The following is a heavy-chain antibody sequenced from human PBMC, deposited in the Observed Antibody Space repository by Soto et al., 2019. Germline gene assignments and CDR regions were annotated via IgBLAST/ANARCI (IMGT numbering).Heavy chain of an antibody. D-gene: IGHD2-15*01. CDR2: INADNGNT. V-gene: IGHV1-3*01. Sequence: ASVKVSCKASGYTFTSYAMHWVRQAPGQRLEWMGWINADNGNTKYSQKLQGRVTITRDTSTSTAYMELSSLRSDDTAVYYCARVVVNWFDPWGQGTLVTVSS. J-gene: IGHJ5*02. CDR3: ARVVVNWFDP. CDR1: GYTFTSYA.